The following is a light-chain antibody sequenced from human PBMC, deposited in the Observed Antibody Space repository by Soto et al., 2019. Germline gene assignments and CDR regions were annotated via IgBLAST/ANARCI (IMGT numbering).Light chain of an antibody. J-gene: IGKJ1*01. Sequence: EVVVTQSPDTLSVSPGGRARLSSTASQSVNSNLAWYQQKPGQAPRLLIYGASTRATGIPARFSGSGSGTEFTLTISSLQSEDLAVYYCQQYNNWPSLTFGQGTKVDIK. CDR1: QSVNSN. CDR2: GAS. CDR3: QQYNNWPSLT. V-gene: IGKV3-15*01.